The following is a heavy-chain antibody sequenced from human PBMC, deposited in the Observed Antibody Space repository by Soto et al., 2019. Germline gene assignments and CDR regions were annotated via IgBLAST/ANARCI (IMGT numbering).Heavy chain of an antibody. CDR2: IIPILGIA. Sequence: QVQLVQSGAEVKKPGSSVKVSCKASGGTFSSYTISWVRQAPGQGLEWMGRIIPILGIANYAQKFQGRVTITADKSTSTAYMELSSLRSEDTAVYYCARGSCSGGSCYYTNDYWGQGTLVTVSS. CDR3: ARGSCSGGSCYYTNDY. D-gene: IGHD2-15*01. CDR1: GGTFSSYT. J-gene: IGHJ4*02. V-gene: IGHV1-69*02.